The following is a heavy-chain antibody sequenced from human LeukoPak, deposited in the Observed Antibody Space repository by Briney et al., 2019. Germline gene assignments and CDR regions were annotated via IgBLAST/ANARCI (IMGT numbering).Heavy chain of an antibody. D-gene: IGHD1-26*01. Sequence: GGSLRLSCAASGFTLSTYWMHWVRHATGKGLVWVSRINSDASIAKDADSVQGRFTIPRDNATNTLYLQMKSLRAEDTAVYYCAREGSALVGASRSRAFDRGGQGRMVTVYS. CDR2: INSDASIA. V-gene: IGHV3-74*01. J-gene: IGHJ3*02. CDR1: GFTLSTYW. CDR3: AREGSALVGASRSRAFDR.